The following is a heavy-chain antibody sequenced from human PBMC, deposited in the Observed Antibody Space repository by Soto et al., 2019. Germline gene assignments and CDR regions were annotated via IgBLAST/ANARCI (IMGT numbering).Heavy chain of an antibody. CDR2: IYYSGST. CDR3: ARGGWELLDFDY. CDR1: GGSVSSGSYY. D-gene: IGHD1-26*01. V-gene: IGHV4-61*01. J-gene: IGHJ4*02. Sequence: PSETLSLTCTVSGGSVSSGSYYWSWIRQPPGKGLEWIGYIYYSGSTNYNPSLKSRVTISVDTSKNQFPLKLSSVTAADTAVYYCARGGWELLDFDYWGQGTLVTV.